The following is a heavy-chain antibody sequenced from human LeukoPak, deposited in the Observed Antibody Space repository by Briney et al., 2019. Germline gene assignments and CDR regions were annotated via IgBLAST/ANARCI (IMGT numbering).Heavy chain of an antibody. CDR3: ARIARITMVGGVIGFDY. CDR2: IYHSGST. Sequence: SETLSLTCTVSGYSISSGYYWGWIRQPPGKGLEWIGSIYHSGSTYYNPSLKSRVTISVDTSKNQFSLELSSVTAADTAVYYCARIARITMVGGVIGFDYWGQGTLVTVSS. J-gene: IGHJ4*02. V-gene: IGHV4-38-2*02. CDR1: GYSISSGYY. D-gene: IGHD3-10*01.